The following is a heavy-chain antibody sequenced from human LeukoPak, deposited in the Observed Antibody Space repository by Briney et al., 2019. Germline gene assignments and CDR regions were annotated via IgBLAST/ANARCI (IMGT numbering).Heavy chain of an antibody. V-gene: IGHV3-7*03. CDR2: IKQDGSEK. D-gene: IGHD4-17*01. J-gene: IGHJ6*03. Sequence: GGSLRLACAAPGFTFSSYWMSWVRPAPGKGVEWVGNIKQDGSEKYYVDSVKGRFTISRDNAKNSLYLQMNSLRAEDTAVYYCARRAQHITVTPDAYYYYYYMDVWGKGTTVTVSS. CDR1: GFTFSSYW. CDR3: ARRAQHITVTPDAYYYYYYMDV.